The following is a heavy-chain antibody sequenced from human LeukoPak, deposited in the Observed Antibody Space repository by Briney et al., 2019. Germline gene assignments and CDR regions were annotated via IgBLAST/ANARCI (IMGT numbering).Heavy chain of an antibody. CDR3: ARWVFCSSTSCTDAFDI. V-gene: IGHV4-59*01. D-gene: IGHD2-2*01. CDR2: IYYSGST. Sequence: SETLSLTCTVSGGSISSYYWSWIRQPPGKGLEWIGYIYYSGSTNYNPSLTSRVTISVHTSQNQFSLKLSSVTAADTAVYYCARWVFCSSTSCTDAFDIWGQGTMVTVSS. CDR1: GGSISSYY. J-gene: IGHJ3*02.